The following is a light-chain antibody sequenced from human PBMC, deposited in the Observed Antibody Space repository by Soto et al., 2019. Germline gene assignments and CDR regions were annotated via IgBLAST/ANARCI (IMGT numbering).Light chain of an antibody. V-gene: IGLV4-69*01. Sequence: QLVLTQSPSASASLGASVKLTCTLSSGHSSYAIAWHQQQPEKGPRYLMKLNSDGSHSKGDGIHDRFSGSSSGAERYLTISSLQSEDEADYYCQTWGTVVFGGGTKLTVL. CDR1: SGHSSYA. CDR2: LNSDGSH. CDR3: QTWGTVV. J-gene: IGLJ2*01.